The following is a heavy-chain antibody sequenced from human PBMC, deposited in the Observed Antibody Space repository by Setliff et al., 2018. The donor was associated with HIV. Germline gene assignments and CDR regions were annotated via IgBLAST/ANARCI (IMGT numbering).Heavy chain of an antibody. CDR2: NNHGGST. Sequence: SETLSLTCAIYGGSFSNYYWSWIRHTPGKGLEWIGENNHGGSTNYNPSLKSRVTISVDRSKNQFFLKLTSVTAADTAVYYCARGAYRGSGYFVRYFDSWAQGMLVTVSS. CDR3: ARGAYRGSGYFVRYFDS. D-gene: IGHD3-3*01. CDR1: GGSFSNYY. J-gene: IGHJ4*02. V-gene: IGHV4-34*01.